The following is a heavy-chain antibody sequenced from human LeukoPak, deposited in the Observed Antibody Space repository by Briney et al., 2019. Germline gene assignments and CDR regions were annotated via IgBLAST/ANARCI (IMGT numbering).Heavy chain of an antibody. CDR1: GFTVSSNY. D-gene: IGHD4-23*01. CDR3: ARHDYGGNSGDY. J-gene: IGHJ4*02. V-gene: IGHV3-66*04. CDR2: IYSGGST. Sequence: PGGSLRLSCAASGFTVSSNYMSWVRQAPGKGLEWVSVIYSGGSTYYADSVKGRFTISRDNAKNSLYLQMNSLRDGDTAVYYCARHDYGGNSGDYWGQGTLVTVSS.